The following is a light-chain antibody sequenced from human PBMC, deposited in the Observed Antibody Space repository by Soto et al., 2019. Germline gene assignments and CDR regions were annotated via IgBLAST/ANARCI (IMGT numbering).Light chain of an antibody. CDR1: QSVSDF. V-gene: IGKV3-15*01. CDR2: GAS. CDR3: PQYKGCAMFT. Sequence: EIVMTQSPATLSVSLGERVTLSCRASQSVSDFLAWYQQKPGQAPRLLIYGASTRATAIPARFSGSGSGTEFTLTISSLQSEDFAVSYCPQYKGCAMFTFGPGTKVEIK. J-gene: IGKJ3*01.